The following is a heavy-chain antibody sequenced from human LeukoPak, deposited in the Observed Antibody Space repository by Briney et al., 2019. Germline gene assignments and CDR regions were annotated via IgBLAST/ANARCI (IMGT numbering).Heavy chain of an antibody. J-gene: IGHJ5*02. CDR2: FDPEDGET. V-gene: IGHV1-24*01. D-gene: IGHD3-3*01. Sequence: GAPVKVSCKVSGYTLTELSMHWVRQAPGKGLEWMGGFDPEDGETIYAQKFQGRVTMTRDTSTSTVYMELSSLRSEDTAVYYCARGSGPPFWFDPWGQGTLVTVSS. CDR3: ARGSGPPFWFDP. CDR1: GYTLTELS.